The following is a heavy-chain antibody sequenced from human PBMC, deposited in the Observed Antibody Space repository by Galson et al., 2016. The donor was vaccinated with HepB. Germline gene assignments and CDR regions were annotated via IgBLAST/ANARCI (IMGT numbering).Heavy chain of an antibody. CDR3: LKSGYCGITDCFHAFDN. CDR2: ISNDGRSR. V-gene: IGHV3-64D*08. Sequence: SLRLSCAASGFTFSSYSMHWVRQAPGKGLEYISTISNDGRSRYFVDSVRGRFTISRDNSKNTVYLQMSSLRPEDSATYYCLKSGYCGITDCFHAFDNWGQGTMVTVSS. J-gene: IGHJ3*02. CDR1: GFTFSSYS. D-gene: IGHD2-2*01.